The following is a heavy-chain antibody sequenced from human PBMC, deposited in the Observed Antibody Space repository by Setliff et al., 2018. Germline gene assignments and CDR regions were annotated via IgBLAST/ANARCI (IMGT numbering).Heavy chain of an antibody. CDR3: ARVGAGRYGGDGDY. CDR2: IIPILGIA. V-gene: IGHV1-69*10. CDR1: GGTFSSYA. J-gene: IGHJ4*02. Sequence: SVKVSCKASGGTFSSYAISWVRQAPGQGLEWMGGIIPILGIANHAQKFQGRVTITADKSTSTAYMELSSLRSEDTAVYYCARVGAGRYGGDGDYWGQGTLVTVSS. D-gene: IGHD2-21*02.